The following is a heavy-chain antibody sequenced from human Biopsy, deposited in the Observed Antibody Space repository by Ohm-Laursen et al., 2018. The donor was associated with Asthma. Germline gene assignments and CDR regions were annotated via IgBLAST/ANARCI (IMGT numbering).Heavy chain of an antibody. J-gene: IGHJ4*02. V-gene: IGHV1-24*01. Sequence: ASVKASCNLSGYSLTDLSMHWVRQAPGQGLEWMGGHDHEEGGTVNARRFQGRVTMTEDTSTDTAYMELSSLSSDDTAVYYCASDFPKDYVRYNFQFWGQGTLVTVSS. CDR1: GYSLTDLS. CDR2: HDHEEGGT. D-gene: IGHD4-17*01. CDR3: ASDFPKDYVRYNFQF.